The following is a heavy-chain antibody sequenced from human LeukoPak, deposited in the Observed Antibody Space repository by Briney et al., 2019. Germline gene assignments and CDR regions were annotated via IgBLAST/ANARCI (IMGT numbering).Heavy chain of an antibody. CDR1: GFTFSTYG. CDR3: AKSEGAAAGV. D-gene: IGHD6-13*01. V-gene: IGHV3-30*02. J-gene: IGHJ4*02. CDR2: IGYDGRTK. Sequence: GGSLRLSCAASGFTFSTYGMHWVRQAPGKGLEWVAFIGYDGRTKYYTDSVKGRFTISRDNSKNTLYLQTNSLRAEDTAIYYCAKSEGAAAGVWGQGTLVTVSS.